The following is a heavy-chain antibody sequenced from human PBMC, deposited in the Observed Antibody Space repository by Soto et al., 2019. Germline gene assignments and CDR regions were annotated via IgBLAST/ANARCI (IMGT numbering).Heavy chain of an antibody. CDR3: AREGGIVVVGPFDY. CDR2: IWYDGSNK. J-gene: IGHJ4*02. Sequence: QVQLVESGGGVVQPGRSLRLSCAASGFTFSSYGMHWVRQAPGKGLEWVAVIWYDGSNKYYADSVKGRFTISRDNSKNKLYLQMNSLRAEDTAVYYFAREGGIVVVGPFDYWGQGTLVTVSS. D-gene: IGHD3-22*01. CDR1: GFTFSSYG. V-gene: IGHV3-33*01.